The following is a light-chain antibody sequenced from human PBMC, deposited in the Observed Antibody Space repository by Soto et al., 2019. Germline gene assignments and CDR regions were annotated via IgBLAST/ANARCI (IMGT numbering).Light chain of an antibody. J-gene: IGLJ2*01. CDR3: QVWDSSSDHRVV. CDR2: DDS. V-gene: IGLV3-21*02. Sequence: SYELTQPPSVSVAPGQTARITCGGSNIGSKSGHWYQQKPGQAPVLVVYDDSDRPSGIPERFSGSNSGNTATLTISRVEAGDEADYHCQVWDSSSDHRVVFGGGTKVTVL. CDR1: NIGSKS.